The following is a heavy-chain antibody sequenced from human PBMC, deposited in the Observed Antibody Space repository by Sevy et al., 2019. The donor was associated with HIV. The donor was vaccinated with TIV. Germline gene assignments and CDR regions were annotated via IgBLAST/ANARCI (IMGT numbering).Heavy chain of an antibody. V-gene: IGHV1-2*06. Sequence: VAVKVSCKTTGYIFSDYNMHWVRQAPRQGLERTALINPNSGVTIYPQKFRGRVSLSRDTSMSTAYMELSALTSDDTAVYYCVRQDNNAPRTLLSFDIWGQGTMVTVSS. CDR1: GYIFSDYN. D-gene: IGHD1-20*01. J-gene: IGHJ3*02. CDR2: INPNSGVT. CDR3: VRQDNNAPRTLLSFDI.